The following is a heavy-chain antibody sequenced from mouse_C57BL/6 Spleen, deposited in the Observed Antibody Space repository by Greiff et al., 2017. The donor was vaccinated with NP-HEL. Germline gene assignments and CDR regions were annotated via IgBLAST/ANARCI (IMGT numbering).Heavy chain of an antibody. Sequence: QVQLQQSGPELVKPGASVKLSCKASGYTFTSYDINWVKQRPGQGLEWIGWIYPRDGSTKYNEKFKGKATLTVDTSSSTAYMELHSLTSEDSAVYFFARGNMVTSFAYWGQGTLVTVSA. J-gene: IGHJ3*01. D-gene: IGHD2-2*01. CDR1: GYTFTSYD. V-gene: IGHV1-85*01. CDR3: ARGNMVTSFAY. CDR2: IYPRDGST.